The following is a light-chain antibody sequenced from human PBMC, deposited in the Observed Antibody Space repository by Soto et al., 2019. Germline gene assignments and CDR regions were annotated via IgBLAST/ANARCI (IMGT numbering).Light chain of an antibody. CDR1: QGISNW. J-gene: IGKJ5*01. V-gene: IGKV1-12*01. CDR3: QNHDSAPIT. Sequence: DIQMTQSPSSVSASVGDRVTITCRASQGISNWLAWYRQKPGKAPDLLISSASSLQSGVPSRFSGSGSGTDFTLTISSLQPEDVASYYCQNHDSAPITFGQGTRLEIK. CDR2: SAS.